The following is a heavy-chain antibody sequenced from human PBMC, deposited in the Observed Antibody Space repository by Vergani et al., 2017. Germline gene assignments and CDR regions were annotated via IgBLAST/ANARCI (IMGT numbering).Heavy chain of an antibody. J-gene: IGHJ4*02. Sequence: QVQLVQSGAEVKKPGSSVKVSCKASGGTFSSYAISWVRQAPGQGLEWMGGIIPIFGTANYAQKFQGRVTITADESTSTAYMELSSLRSEDTAVYYCAREYYYSSGYYYRTPLLRLSYWGQGTLVTVSS. V-gene: IGHV1-69*12. D-gene: IGHD3-22*01. CDR3: AREYYYSSGYYYRTPLLRLSY. CDR2: IIPIFGTA. CDR1: GGTFSSYA.